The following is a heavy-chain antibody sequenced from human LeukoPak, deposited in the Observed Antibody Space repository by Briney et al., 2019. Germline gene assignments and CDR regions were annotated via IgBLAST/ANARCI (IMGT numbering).Heavy chain of an antibody. D-gene: IGHD6-19*01. V-gene: IGHV1-2*02. CDR2: INPNSGGT. CDR3: ARDRSPLAVAGTGY. CDR1: GYTFTGYY. J-gene: IGHJ4*02. Sequence: ASVKVSCKASGYTFTGYYVHWVRQAPGQGLEWMGWINPNSGGTNYAQKFQGRVTMTRDTSISTAYMELSRLRSDDTAVYYCARDRSPLAVAGTGYWGQGTLVTVSS.